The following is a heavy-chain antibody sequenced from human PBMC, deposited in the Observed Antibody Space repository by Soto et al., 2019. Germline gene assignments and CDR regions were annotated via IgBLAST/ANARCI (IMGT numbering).Heavy chain of an antibody. CDR3: ASQGDVDTAMVDYYYGMDV. CDR1: GGSFSGYY. D-gene: IGHD5-18*01. V-gene: IGHV4-34*01. J-gene: IGHJ6*02. CDR2: INHSGST. Sequence: PSETLSLTCAVYGGSFSGYYWSWIRQPPGKGLEWIGEINHSGSTNYNPSLKSRVTISVDTSKNQFSLKLSSVTAADTAVYYCASQGDVDTAMVDYYYGMDVWGQGTTVTV.